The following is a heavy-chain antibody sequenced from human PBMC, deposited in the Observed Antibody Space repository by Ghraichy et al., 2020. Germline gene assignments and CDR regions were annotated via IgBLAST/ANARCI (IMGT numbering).Heavy chain of an antibody. CDR2: IYSGGSA. CDR1: GFTVSSNY. J-gene: IGHJ4*02. D-gene: IGHD3-10*01. Sequence: GGSLRLSCAASGFTVSSNYMSWVRQAPGKGLEWVSVIYSGGSAYYADSVKGRFTISRDNSKNTLYLQVNSLRDEDTAVYYCAREGNYYGSGSYYNPIDYWGQGTLVTVSS. CDR3: AREGNYYGSGSYYNPIDY. V-gene: IGHV3-66*01.